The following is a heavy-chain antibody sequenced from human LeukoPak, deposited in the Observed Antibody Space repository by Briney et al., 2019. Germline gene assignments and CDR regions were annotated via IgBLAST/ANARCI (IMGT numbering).Heavy chain of an antibody. J-gene: IGHJ4*02. D-gene: IGHD1-14*01. V-gene: IGHV4-59*12. CDR3: ARDALTCTATACSDYLDF. Sequence: PSGTLSLTCTVSGGPINNYYWTWLRQSPGKGLEYIGYIYHTGETDYNPSLKSRVTISLDSSKKQFSLKMTSMTAADTAVYYCARDALTCTATACSDYLDFWGQGTPVTVSS. CDR2: IYHTGET. CDR1: GGPINNYY.